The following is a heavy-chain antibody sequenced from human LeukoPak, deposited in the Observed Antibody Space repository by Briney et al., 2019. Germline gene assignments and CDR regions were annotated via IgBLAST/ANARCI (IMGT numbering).Heavy chain of an antibody. CDR1: GYTFTSNY. CDR3: ARDTGSGWNHDAFDI. J-gene: IGHJ3*02. CDR2: ISPSGGST. D-gene: IGHD6-19*01. V-gene: IGHV1-46*01. Sequence: GASVKVSCKAFGYTFTSNYMHWVRQAPGQGPEWMGVISPSGGSTTYAQKFQGRVTITADESTSTAYMELSSLRSEDTAVYYCARDTGSGWNHDAFDIWGQGTMVTVSS.